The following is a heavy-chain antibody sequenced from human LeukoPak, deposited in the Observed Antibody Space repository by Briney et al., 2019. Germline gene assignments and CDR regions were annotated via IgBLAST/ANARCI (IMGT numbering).Heavy chain of an antibody. V-gene: IGHV3-7*01. D-gene: IGHD6-6*01. Sequence: GGSLRLSCAVSGFSFDTHAMSWVRQTPGRGLEWVANIKIDGSEENYVDSVKGRFTISRDNAEKSLYLQMDSLRAEDTAVYYCASSSDAFDIWGQGTMVTVS. CDR1: GFSFDTHA. CDR2: IKIDGSEE. CDR3: ASSSDAFDI. J-gene: IGHJ3*02.